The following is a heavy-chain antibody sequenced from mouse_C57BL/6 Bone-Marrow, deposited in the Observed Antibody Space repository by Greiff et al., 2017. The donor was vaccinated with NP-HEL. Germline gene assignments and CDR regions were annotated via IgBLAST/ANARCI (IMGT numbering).Heavy chain of an antibody. CDR2: ISDGGSYT. V-gene: IGHV5-4*01. CDR3: ARRPEDFDV. J-gene: IGHJ1*03. Sequence: EVHLVESGGGLVKPGGSLKLSCAASGFTFSSYAMSWVRQTPEKRLEWVATISDGGSYTYYPDNVKGRFTISRDNAKNNLYLQMSHLKSEDTAMYYCARRPEDFDVWGTGTTVTVSS. CDR1: GFTFSSYA.